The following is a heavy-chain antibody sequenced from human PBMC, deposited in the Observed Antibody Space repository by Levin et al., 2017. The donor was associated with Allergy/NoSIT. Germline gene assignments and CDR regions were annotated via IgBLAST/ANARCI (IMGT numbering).Heavy chain of an antibody. J-gene: IGHJ4*02. CDR1: EFTFSNAW. Sequence: ETLSLTCAVSEFTFSNAWMSWVRQAPGKGLEWVGRIKSRTDGGTTDYAAPVKGRFTISRDDSKNTLYLQMNSLKTEDTAVYYCTTDCVYWGQGALVTVSS. D-gene: IGHD2-21*01. CDR2: IKSRTDGGTT. CDR3: TTDCVY. V-gene: IGHV3-15*01.